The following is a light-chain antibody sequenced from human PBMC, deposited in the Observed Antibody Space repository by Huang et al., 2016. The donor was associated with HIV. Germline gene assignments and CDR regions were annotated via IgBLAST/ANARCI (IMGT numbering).Light chain of an antibody. V-gene: IGKV2-28*01. J-gene: IGKJ4*01. CDR2: LGS. Sequence: DIVMTQSPLSLPVIPGEPASISCRSSQSLLHSNGYKYLNWYLQKPGQFRQLLIYLGSNRASGVPDRFSGSGSGTDFTLKISRVQAEDVGVYYCMQALQTPLTFGGGTKVEIK. CDR3: MQALQTPLT. CDR1: QSLLHSNGYKY.